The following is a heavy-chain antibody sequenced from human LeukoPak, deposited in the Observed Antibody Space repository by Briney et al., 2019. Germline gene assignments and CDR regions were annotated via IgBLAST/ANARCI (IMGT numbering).Heavy chain of an antibody. D-gene: IGHD3-3*01. CDR3: ARQYDFWSGWFDP. Sequence: GESLKISCKGSGYSFTSYRVGWVRQMPGKGLEWMGIIYPGDSDTRYSPSFQGQVTISADKSISTAYLQWSSLKASDTAMYYCARQYDFWSGWFDPWGQGTLVTVSS. CDR1: GYSFTSYR. J-gene: IGHJ5*02. V-gene: IGHV5-51*01. CDR2: IYPGDSDT.